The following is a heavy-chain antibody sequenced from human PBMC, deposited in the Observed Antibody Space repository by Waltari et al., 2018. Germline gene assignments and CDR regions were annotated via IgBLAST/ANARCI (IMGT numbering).Heavy chain of an antibody. CDR3: ARFIAVADHYYYYGMDV. Sequence: QVQLVQSGAEVKKPGASVKVSCKASGYTFTSYDINWVRQATGQGLEWMGWMNPNSSNPGYAQKFQGRVTITRNPAISTAYMGLSSLRSEDTAVYYCARFIAVADHYYYYGMDVWGQGTTVTVSS. J-gene: IGHJ6*02. D-gene: IGHD6-19*01. CDR1: GYTFTSYD. V-gene: IGHV1-8*03. CDR2: MNPNSSNP.